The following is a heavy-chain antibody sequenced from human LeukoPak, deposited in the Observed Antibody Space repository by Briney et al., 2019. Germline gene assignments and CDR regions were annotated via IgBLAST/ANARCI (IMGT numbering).Heavy chain of an antibody. D-gene: IGHD3-10*01. CDR3: ARTLYYGSGSYYNQFGAFDI. Sequence: SGPTLVNPTQTLTLTCTFSGFSLSTSGMCVSWIRQPPGKALEWLALIGWDDDKYYSTSLKTRLTISKDTSKNQVVLIMTNMDPVDTATYYCARTLYYGSGSYYNQFGAFDIWGQGTMVTVSS. V-gene: IGHV2-70*01. CDR2: IGWDDDK. CDR1: GFSLSTSGMC. J-gene: IGHJ3*02.